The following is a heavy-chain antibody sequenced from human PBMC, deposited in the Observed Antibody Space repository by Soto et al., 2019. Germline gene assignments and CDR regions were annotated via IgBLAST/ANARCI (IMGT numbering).Heavy chain of an antibody. Sequence: VGAVKVSCKASGYTFTGYYMHWVRQAPGQGLEWMGWINPNSGGTNYAQKFQGRVTMTRDTSISTAYMELSRLRSDDTAVYYCARDPYSSSSPGGMDVWGQGTTVTVSS. CDR3: ARDPYSSSSPGGMDV. J-gene: IGHJ6*02. V-gene: IGHV1-2*02. CDR1: GYTFTGYY. CDR2: INPNSGGT. D-gene: IGHD6-13*01.